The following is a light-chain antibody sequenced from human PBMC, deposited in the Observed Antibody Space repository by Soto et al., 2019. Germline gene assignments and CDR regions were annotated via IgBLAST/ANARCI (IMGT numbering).Light chain of an antibody. CDR3: QQYGSSPWT. V-gene: IGKV3-20*01. J-gene: IGKJ1*01. Sequence: EIVLTKSPGTLSLSPGERATLSCSACQSVSSSYLAWYQQKPGQDPGLLIYGASSRATGIPDRFSGSGSGTDFTLTISRLEPEDFAVYYYQQYGSSPWTFGHGTQGESK. CDR2: GAS. CDR1: QSVSSSY.